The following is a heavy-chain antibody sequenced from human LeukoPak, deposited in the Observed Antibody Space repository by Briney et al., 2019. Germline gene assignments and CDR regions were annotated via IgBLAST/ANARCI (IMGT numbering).Heavy chain of an antibody. CDR2: IYYSGST. CDR3: ARKGNFWDY. Sequence: PSETLSLTCTVSGGSISSYYWSWLRQPPGKGLEWIGYIYYSGSTNYNPSLKSRVTISVDTSKNQFSLKLSSVTAADTAVYYCARKGNFWDYWGQGTLVTVSS. D-gene: IGHD3-3*01. CDR1: GGSISSYY. V-gene: IGHV4-59*01. J-gene: IGHJ4*02.